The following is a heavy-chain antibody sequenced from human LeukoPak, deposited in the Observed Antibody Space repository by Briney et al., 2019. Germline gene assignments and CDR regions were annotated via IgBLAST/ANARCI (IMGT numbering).Heavy chain of an antibody. V-gene: IGHV4-34*01. CDR1: GGSFSGYY. CDR3: ARGRSMITFGGVIVTAYFDY. D-gene: IGHD3-16*02. CDR2: INHSGST. Sequence: KPSETLSLTCAVYGGSFSGYYWSRIRQPPGKGLEWIGEINHSGSTNYNPSLKSRVTISVDTSKNQFSLKLSSVTAADTAVYYCARGRSMITFGGVIVTAYFDYWGQGTLVTVSS. J-gene: IGHJ4*02.